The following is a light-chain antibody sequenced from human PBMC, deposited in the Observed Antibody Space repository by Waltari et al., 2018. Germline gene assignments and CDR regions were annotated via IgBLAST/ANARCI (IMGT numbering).Light chain of an antibody. J-gene: IGKJ1*01. CDR1: QAISNSY. V-gene: IGKV3-20*01. CDR2: NAS. CDR3: QQYGSPPRT. Sequence: VLTQSPGTLSFSPGERATLSCRASQAISNSYLAWYQQKPGQAPRLLIYNASLRGTGIPDKFSGSGSGTDFTLIISRLEPEDFAVYYCQQYGSPPRTFGQGTKVEIK.